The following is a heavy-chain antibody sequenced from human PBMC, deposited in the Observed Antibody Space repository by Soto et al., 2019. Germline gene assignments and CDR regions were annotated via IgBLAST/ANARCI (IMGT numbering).Heavy chain of an antibody. CDR1: GGSISSSSYY. D-gene: IGHD5-18*01. CDR2: IYYSGST. J-gene: IGHJ4*02. V-gene: IGHV4-39*01. CDR3: AGSTRWDGDTAWTVAY. Sequence: QLQLQESGPGLVKPSETLSLTCTVSGGSISSSSYYWGWIRQPPGKGLEWIGSIYYSGSTYYNPSLKSRVTDPLDTSTNLFSLKLSAVPAAAAAGYCCAGSTRWDGDTAWTVAYWGQVTLVTVCS.